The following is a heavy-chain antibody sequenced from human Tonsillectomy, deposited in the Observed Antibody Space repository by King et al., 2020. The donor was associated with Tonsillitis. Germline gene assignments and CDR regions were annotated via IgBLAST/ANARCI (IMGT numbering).Heavy chain of an antibody. Sequence: VQLVESGGGVVQPGRSLRLSCAGSGFTFNNYGMHWVRQAPGKGLEWVAVISYDGNNKYYADSVKGRFTISRDNSENNLFLQMNSLRAEDRAVYFCAQDTGEGWEGPDWGQGTLVPVSS. J-gene: IGHJ4*02. CDR1: GFTFNNYG. D-gene: IGHD7-27*01. CDR3: AQDTGEGWEGPD. V-gene: IGHV3-30*18. CDR2: ISYDGNNK.